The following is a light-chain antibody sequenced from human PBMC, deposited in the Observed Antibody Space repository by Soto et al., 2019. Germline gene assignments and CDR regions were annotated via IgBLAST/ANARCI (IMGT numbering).Light chain of an antibody. V-gene: IGKV3-20*01. J-gene: IGKJ1*01. CDR2: GAS. CDR3: QQDGSSLLGT. CDR1: QSISNNY. Sequence: EIVLTQCTETQSVSVVYRACLSCXXXQSISNNYPAWYQHKPPRPPRRLIYGASNRATGIPDVFSGSSTRTHLTLSICSLELDDVALFYCQQDGSSLLGTIGQGTKVDIK.